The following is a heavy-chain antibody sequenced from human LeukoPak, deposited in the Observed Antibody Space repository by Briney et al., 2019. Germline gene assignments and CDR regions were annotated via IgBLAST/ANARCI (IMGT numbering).Heavy chain of an antibody. J-gene: IGHJ4*02. D-gene: IGHD6-19*01. CDR3: ARGGSGWYGDFDY. V-gene: IGHV4-61*08. Sequence: SETLSLTCTVSGGSISSGGYYWSWIRQHPGKGLEWIGYIYYSGTTNYNPSLKSRVTISVDTSKNQFSLKLSSVTAADTAVYYCARGGSGWYGDFDYWGQGTLVTISS. CDR1: GGSISSGGYY. CDR2: IYYSGTT.